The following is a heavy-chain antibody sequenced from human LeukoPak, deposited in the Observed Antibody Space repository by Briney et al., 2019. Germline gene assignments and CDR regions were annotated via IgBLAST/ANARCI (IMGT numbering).Heavy chain of an antibody. CDR2: INSDGSAT. CDR1: GLTFSSYW. CDR3: VKAIVAAGYDY. Sequence: GGSLRLSCAASGLTFSSYWMHWVRQAPGKGLVWVSRINSDGSATFYADSVKGRFTISRDNAKNTLNLQMNSLRAEDTAVYYCVKAIVAAGYDYWGQGTLVTVSS. V-gene: IGHV3-74*01. J-gene: IGHJ4*02. D-gene: IGHD6-13*01.